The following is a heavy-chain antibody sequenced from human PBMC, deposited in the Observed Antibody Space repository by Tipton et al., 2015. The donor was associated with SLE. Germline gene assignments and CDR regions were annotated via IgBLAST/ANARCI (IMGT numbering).Heavy chain of an antibody. D-gene: IGHD6-13*01. CDR1: GFTFSSYS. CDR2: ISSSSSYI. J-gene: IGHJ4*02. Sequence: GSLRLSCAASGFTFSSYSMNWVRQAPGKGLEWVSSISSSSSYIYYADSVKGRFTISRDNAKNSLYLQINSLRAEDTAVYYCARDWIAAAVTDYWGQGTLVTVSS. CDR3: ARDWIAAAVTDY. V-gene: IGHV3-21*03.